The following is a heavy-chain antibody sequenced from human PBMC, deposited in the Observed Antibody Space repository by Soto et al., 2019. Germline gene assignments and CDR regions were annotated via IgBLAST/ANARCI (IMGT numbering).Heavy chain of an antibody. CDR3: ARVPLELPDY. D-gene: IGHD1-7*01. V-gene: IGHV3-21*01. J-gene: IGHJ4*02. Sequence: EVQLVESGGGLVKPGGSLRLSCAASGFTFSSYSMNWVRQAPGKGLKWVSSISSSSSYIYYADSVKGRFTISRDNAKNSLYLQMNSLRAEDTAVYYCARVPLELPDYWGQGTLVTVSS. CDR2: ISSSSSYI. CDR1: GFTFSSYS.